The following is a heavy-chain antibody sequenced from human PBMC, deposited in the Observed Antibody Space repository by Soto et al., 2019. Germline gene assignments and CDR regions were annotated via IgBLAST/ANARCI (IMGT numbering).Heavy chain of an antibody. D-gene: IGHD4-17*01. CDR1: GFSLSSKGMR. J-gene: IGHJ4*02. V-gene: IGHV2-70*04. Sequence: GSGPTLLNPTQTLTLTCTFSGFSLSSKGMRVSWIRQPPGKALEWLARIDWDDDKFYSPSLRTRLTISKDTSKNQVVLTMTNVDPKDTATYYCARSPGGFTVATYFFDYWGQGTLVTVSS. CDR2: IDWDDDK. CDR3: ARSPGGFTVATYFFDY.